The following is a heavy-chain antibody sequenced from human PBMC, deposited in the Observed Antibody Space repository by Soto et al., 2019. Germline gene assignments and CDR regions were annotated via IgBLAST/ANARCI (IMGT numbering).Heavy chain of an antibody. Sequence: AETRGVTGAVCGYSIRLVDYWGWASRRAGKGLECIGSIYHSGNTYYNPSLKSRVSISLDTSKNHFSLELTSVTAADTAVYYCARIGGWYDSSGYYWGFDAFDIWGQGTMVT. J-gene: IGHJ3*02. CDR1: GYSIRLVDY. V-gene: IGHV4-38-2*01. CDR2: IYHSGNT. CDR3: ARIGGWYDSSGYYWGFDAFDI. D-gene: IGHD3-22*01.